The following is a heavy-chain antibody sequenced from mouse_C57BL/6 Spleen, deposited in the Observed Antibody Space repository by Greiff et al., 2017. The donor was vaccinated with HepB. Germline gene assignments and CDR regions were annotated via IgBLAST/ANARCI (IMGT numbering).Heavy chain of an antibody. CDR1: GYAFSSSW. D-gene: IGHD1-1*02. V-gene: IGHV1-82*01. CDR3: ARGGLWSLAY. J-gene: IGHJ3*01. CDR2: IYPGDGDT. Sequence: VKLQQSGPELVKPGASVKISCKASGYAFSSSWMNWVKQRPGKGLEWIGRIYPGDGDTNYNGKFKGKATLTADKSSSTAYMQLSSLTSEDSAVYFCARGGLWSLAYWGQGTLVTVSA.